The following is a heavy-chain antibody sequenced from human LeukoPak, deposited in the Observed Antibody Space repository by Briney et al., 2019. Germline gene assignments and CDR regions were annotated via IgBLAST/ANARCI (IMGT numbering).Heavy chain of an antibody. CDR2: VFYNGAT. CDR3: ARDGVWAFGVADY. Sequence: SETLSLTCDVSGGSISSGNWWSWVRQPPGKGLEWIGTVFYNGATQYSPSLRSRVTISIDTSTNQFSLKLTSVTAADTALYYCARDGVWAFGVADYWGQGTLVTVSS. D-gene: IGHD3-3*01. CDR1: GGSISSGNW. V-gene: IGHV4-4*02. J-gene: IGHJ4*02.